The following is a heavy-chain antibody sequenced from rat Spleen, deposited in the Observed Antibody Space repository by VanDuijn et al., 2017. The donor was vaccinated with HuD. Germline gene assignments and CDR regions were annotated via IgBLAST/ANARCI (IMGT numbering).Heavy chain of an antibody. CDR1: GFTFSDYY. V-gene: IGHV5-29*01. Sequence: EVQLVESDGGLVQPGRSLKLSCAASGFTFSDYYMAWVRQAPTKGLEWVATISSDGSNTYYRDSVKGRFTISRDTAKSTLYLQMDSLRSEDTATYYCARLSYGGWGVMDAWGQGASVTVSS. D-gene: IGHD1-11*01. CDR2: ISSDGSNT. CDR3: ARLSYGGWGVMDA. J-gene: IGHJ4*01.